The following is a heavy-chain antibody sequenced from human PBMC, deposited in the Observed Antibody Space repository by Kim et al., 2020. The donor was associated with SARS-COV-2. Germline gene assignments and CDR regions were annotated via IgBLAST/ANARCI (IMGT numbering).Heavy chain of an antibody. CDR2: IYGSGST. D-gene: IGHD1-26*01. CDR1: DVSISGDY. CDR3: ARGGSGSVEGY. Sequence: SETLSLTCSVSDVSISGDYWSWIRQPAGKELEWLGRIYGSGSTTYNPALKSRVSMSIDKSKKQLSLNLSSVTAADTAGYYCARGGSGSVEGYWGQGSRVT. J-gene: IGHJ4*02. V-gene: IGHV4-4*07.